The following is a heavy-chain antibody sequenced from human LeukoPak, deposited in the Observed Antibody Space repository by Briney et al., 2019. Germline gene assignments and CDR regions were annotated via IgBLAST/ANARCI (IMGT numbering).Heavy chain of an antibody. CDR2: ISSGSRTI. V-gene: IGHV3-48*01. D-gene: IGHD7-27*01. CDR3: ARESITGDRDFDY. CDR1: GFSFSSYS. J-gene: IGHJ4*02. Sequence: PGGSLRLSCAASGFSFSSYSMNWVRQAPGRGLEWVSYISSGSRTIFYADSVKGRFTISRDNAKNSLYLLMSGLRADDTAVYYCARESITGDRDFDYWGQRTLITVSS.